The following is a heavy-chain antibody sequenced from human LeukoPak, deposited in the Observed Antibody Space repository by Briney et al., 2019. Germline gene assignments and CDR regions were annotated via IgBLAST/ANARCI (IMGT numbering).Heavy chain of an antibody. D-gene: IGHD3-3*01. J-gene: IGHJ3*02. V-gene: IGHV4-39*01. CDR2: IYYSGST. Sequence: PSETLSLTCTVSGGSISSSSYYWGWIRQPPGKGLEWIGSIYYSGSTYYNPSLKSRVTISVDTSKNQFSLKLSSVTAADTAVYYCASPGYDLVPLVDAFDIWGQGTMVTVSS. CDR3: ASPGYDLVPLVDAFDI. CDR1: GGSISSSSYY.